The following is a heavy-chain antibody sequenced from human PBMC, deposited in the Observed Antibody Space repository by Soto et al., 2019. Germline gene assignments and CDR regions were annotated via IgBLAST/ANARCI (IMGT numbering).Heavy chain of an antibody. CDR1: GFTFSSYG. CDR3: ASNDYGVPFDY. Sequence: GGSLRLSCAASGFTFSSYGMHWVHQAPGKGLEWVAVIWYDGSNKYYADSVKGRFTISRDNSKNTLYLQMNSLRAEDTAVYYCASNDYGVPFDYWGQGTLVTVSS. J-gene: IGHJ4*02. D-gene: IGHD4-17*01. CDR2: IWYDGSNK. V-gene: IGHV3-33*01.